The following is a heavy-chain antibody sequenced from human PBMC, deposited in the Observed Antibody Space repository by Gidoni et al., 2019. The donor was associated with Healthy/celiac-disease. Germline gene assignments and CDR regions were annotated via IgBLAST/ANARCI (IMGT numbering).Heavy chain of an antibody. V-gene: IGHV3-23*01. J-gene: IGHJ4*02. CDR2: ISGSGGST. Sequence: EVQLLESGGGLVQPGGSLRLSCAASGFTFSSYAMSWVRQAPGKGLEWVSAISGSGGSTYYADSVKGRFTISRDNSKNTLYLQMNSLRAEDTAVYYCAKDGLTMIVVVITEVGADWGQGTLVTVSS. CDR3: AKDGLTMIVVVITEVGAD. CDR1: GFTFSSYA. D-gene: IGHD3-22*01.